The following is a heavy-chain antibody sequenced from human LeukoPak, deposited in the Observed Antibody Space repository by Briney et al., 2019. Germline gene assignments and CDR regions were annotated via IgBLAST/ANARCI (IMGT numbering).Heavy chain of an antibody. J-gene: IGHJ6*04. CDR2: IWYDGSNK. Sequence: GGSLRLSCAASGFTFSSYGMHWVRQAPGKGLEWVAVIWYDGSNKYYADSVKGRFTISRDNSKNTLYLQMNSPRAEDTAVYYCARDQYPGIAVAATSYYYYYGMDVWGKGTTVTVSS. D-gene: IGHD6-19*01. CDR3: ARDQYPGIAVAATSYYYYYGMDV. V-gene: IGHV3-33*01. CDR1: GFTFSSYG.